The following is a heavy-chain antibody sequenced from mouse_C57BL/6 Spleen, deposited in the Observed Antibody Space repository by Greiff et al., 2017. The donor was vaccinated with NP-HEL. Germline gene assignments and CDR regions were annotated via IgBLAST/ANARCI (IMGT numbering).Heavy chain of an antibody. CDR2: INPYNGDT. D-gene: IGHD2-1*01. V-gene: IGHV1-20*01. Sequence: VQLQQSGPELVKPGDSVKISCKASGYSFTGYFMNWVMQSHGKSLEWIGRINPYNGDTFYNQKFKGKATLTVDKSSSTAHMELRSLTSEDSAVYYCARWGNYEGGPFDYWGQGTTLTVSS. CDR1: GYSFTGYF. CDR3: ARWGNYEGGPFDY. J-gene: IGHJ2*01.